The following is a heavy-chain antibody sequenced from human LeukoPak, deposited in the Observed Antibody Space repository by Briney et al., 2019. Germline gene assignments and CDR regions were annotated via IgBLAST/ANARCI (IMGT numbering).Heavy chain of an antibody. D-gene: IGHD3-10*01. Sequence: SETLSLTCTVSGGSISSGSYYWSWIRQPAGKGLEWIGRIYTSGSTNYNPSLKSRVTISVDTSKNQSSLKLSSVTAADTAVYYCARRGRYYYGSGSYLFDYWGQGTLVTVSS. CDR2: IYTSGST. CDR1: GGSISSGSYY. J-gene: IGHJ4*02. CDR3: ARRGRYYYGSGSYLFDY. V-gene: IGHV4-61*02.